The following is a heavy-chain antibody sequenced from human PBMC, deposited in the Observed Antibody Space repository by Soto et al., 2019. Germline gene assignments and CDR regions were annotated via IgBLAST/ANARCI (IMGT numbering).Heavy chain of an antibody. CDR2: IYPGDSDT. Sequence: GESLKISCKASGYRFSNYWIGWVRQMPGKGLEWMGIIYPGDSDTRYSPSFQGHVTISADKSISFAYLQWSSLKASDTAMYYCEITSGTAMANYYFNYWGQGTLVTVSS. V-gene: IGHV5-51*01. CDR3: EITSGTAMANYYFNY. J-gene: IGHJ4*02. CDR1: GYRFSNYW. D-gene: IGHD6-19*01.